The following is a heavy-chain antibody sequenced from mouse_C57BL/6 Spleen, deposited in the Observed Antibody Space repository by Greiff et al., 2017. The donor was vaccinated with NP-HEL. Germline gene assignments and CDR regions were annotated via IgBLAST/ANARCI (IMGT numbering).Heavy chain of an antibody. Sequence: VKLMESGPELVKPGASVKISCKASGYAFSSSWMNWVKQRPGKGLEWIGRIYPGDGDTNYNGKFKGKATLTADKSSSTAYMQLSSLTSEDSAVYFCARSNWESFFDYWGQGTTLTVSS. J-gene: IGHJ2*01. CDR3: ARSNWESFFDY. D-gene: IGHD4-1*01. V-gene: IGHV1-82*01. CDR2: IYPGDGDT. CDR1: GYAFSSSW.